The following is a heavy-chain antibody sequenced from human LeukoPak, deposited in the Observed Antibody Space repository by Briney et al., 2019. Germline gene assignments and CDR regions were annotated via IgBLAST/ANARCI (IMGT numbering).Heavy chain of an antibody. CDR1: GFMFSSYG. CDR2: ISSSSSYI. CDR3: ARSEMATIYHY. J-gene: IGHJ4*02. D-gene: IGHD5-24*01. V-gene: IGHV3-21*01. Sequence: PGGSLRLSCAASGFMFSSYGMHWVRQAPGKGLEWVSSISSSSSYIYYADSVKGRFTISRDNAKNSLYLQMNSLRAEDTAVYYCARSEMATIYHYWGQGTLVTVSS.